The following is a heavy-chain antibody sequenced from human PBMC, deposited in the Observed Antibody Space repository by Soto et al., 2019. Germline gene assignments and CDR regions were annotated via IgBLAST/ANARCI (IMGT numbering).Heavy chain of an antibody. J-gene: IGHJ4*02. D-gene: IGHD3-22*01. CDR1: GFTFSSYG. CDR2: ISYDGSNK. Sequence: GGSLRLSCAASGFTFSSYGMHWVRQAPGKGLEWVAVISYDGSNKYYADSVKGRFTISRDNSKNTLYLQMNSLRAEDTAVYYCAKEKGAYYDSSGYYPFDYWGQGTLVTVSS. CDR3: AKEKGAYYDSSGYYPFDY. V-gene: IGHV3-30*18.